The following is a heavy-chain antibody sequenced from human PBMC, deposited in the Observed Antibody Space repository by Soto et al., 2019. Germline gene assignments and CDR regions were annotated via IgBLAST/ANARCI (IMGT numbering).Heavy chain of an antibody. Sequence: QMQLQESGPGLVKPSETLSLTCTVSGGSIRESGLYWGWIRQSPGKGLEWIGSIFFSGRTHSNPSLKIRASISIAASKNQFSLNVIPVTAADTRVYYCVRPLMDVWGKGTTVTVSS. V-gene: IGHV4-39*01. J-gene: IGHJ6*03. CDR1: GGSIRESGLY. CDR2: IFFSGRT. CDR3: VRPLMDV.